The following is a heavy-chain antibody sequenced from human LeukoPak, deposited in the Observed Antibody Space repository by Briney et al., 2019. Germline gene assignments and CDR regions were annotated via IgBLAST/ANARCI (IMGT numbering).Heavy chain of an antibody. D-gene: IGHD2-15*01. Sequence: GGSLRLSCAASGFTFSRYAMHWVRQAPGKGLEWGTVIIYDGSNQYYADSVKGRFSISRDNSKNTLYLQMNILRAEDTAVYYCARGLYCSGGSRCGGIEVWGQGTTVTVSS. J-gene: IGHJ6*02. CDR1: GFTFSRYA. CDR3: ARGLYCSGGSRCGGIEV. V-gene: IGHV3-30*04. CDR2: IIYDGSNQ.